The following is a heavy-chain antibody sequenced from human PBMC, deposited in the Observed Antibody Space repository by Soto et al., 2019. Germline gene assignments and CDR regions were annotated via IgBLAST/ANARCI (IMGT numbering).Heavy chain of an antibody. CDR2: IHPDGTT. Sequence: EVRLVESGGGLIQPGGSLRLSCAASGFTVSNNYMSWVRQAPGKGLAWVSIIHPDGTTYYADAVEGRFTISRDNSKNTLYLHMNSLRAEDTAVYYCARDSQGVATGIPGYYYYGMDVWGQGTTVTVSS. CDR3: ARDSQGVATGIPGYYYYGMDV. V-gene: IGHV3-53*01. CDR1: GFTVSNNY. D-gene: IGHD2-21*02. J-gene: IGHJ6*02.